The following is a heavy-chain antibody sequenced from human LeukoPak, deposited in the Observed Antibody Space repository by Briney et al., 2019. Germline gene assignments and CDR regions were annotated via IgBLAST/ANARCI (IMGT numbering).Heavy chain of an antibody. Sequence: PSETLSLTCTVSGGSTSSHYWSWIRLPPGKGLEWIGYNYYSGSTNYNPSLKSRVTISVDTSKNQFSLKLSSVTAADTAVYYCARAPKYYDILTGYYKGPFDYWGQGTLVTVSS. CDR3: ARAPKYYDILTGYYKGPFDY. V-gene: IGHV4-59*11. J-gene: IGHJ4*02. CDR2: NYYSGST. CDR1: GGSTSSHY. D-gene: IGHD3-9*01.